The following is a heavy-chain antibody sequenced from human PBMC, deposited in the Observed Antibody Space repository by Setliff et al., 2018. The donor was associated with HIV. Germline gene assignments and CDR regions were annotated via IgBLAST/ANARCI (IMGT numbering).Heavy chain of an antibody. CDR3: ARVPTSSWYVTTQRTKEYFHH. Sequence: SETLSLTCTVSGGSISSSSYYWGWIRQPPGKGLEWIVSLSYSGSTYYNPSLKSRVTISTDTSRNQFSLRLSSVTAADTAIYYCARVPTSSWYVTTQRTKEYFHHWGQGTLVTVSS. J-gene: IGHJ1*01. V-gene: IGHV4-39*07. CDR2: LSYSGST. CDR1: GGSISSSSYY. D-gene: IGHD6-13*01.